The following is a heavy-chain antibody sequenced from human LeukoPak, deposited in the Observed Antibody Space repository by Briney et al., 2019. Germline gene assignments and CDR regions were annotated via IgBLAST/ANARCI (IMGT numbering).Heavy chain of an antibody. Sequence: PVASVKVSCKASGYTFTSYYMHWVRQAPGQGLEWMGIINPSGGSTSYAQKLQGRVTMTRDTSTSTVYMELSSLRSEDTAVYYCARSRSPTIPFDYWGQGTLVTVSS. CDR3: ARSRSPTIPFDY. J-gene: IGHJ4*02. D-gene: IGHD5-12*01. V-gene: IGHV1-46*01. CDR1: GYTFTSYY. CDR2: INPSGGST.